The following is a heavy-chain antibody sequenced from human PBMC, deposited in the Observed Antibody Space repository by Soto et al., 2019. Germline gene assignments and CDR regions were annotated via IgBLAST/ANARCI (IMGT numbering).Heavy chain of an antibody. Sequence: PWETLSLTCTVSGGSISSYYWSWIRQPPGKGLEWIGYIYDSGSTNYNPSLKRRGTISVDTSKNQFSLKLSSVTAADTAVYYCARAGCSCGSCNPPYMDVWGQGTPVTVSS. CDR3: ARAGCSCGSCNPPYMDV. V-gene: IGHV4-59*01. D-gene: IGHD2-15*01. CDR1: GGSISSYY. J-gene: IGHJ6*03. CDR2: IYDSGST.